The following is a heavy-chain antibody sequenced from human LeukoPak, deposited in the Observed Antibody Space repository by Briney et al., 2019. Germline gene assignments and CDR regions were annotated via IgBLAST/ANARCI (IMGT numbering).Heavy chain of an antibody. Sequence: MASETLSLTCTVSGGSISSYYWSWIRQPPGKGLEWIGYIYYSGSTNYNPSLKSRVTISVDTSKNQFSLKLSSVTAADTAVYYCARDAASGSYAFFDYWGQGTLVTVSS. V-gene: IGHV4-59*12. J-gene: IGHJ4*02. CDR2: IYYSGST. D-gene: IGHD1-26*01. CDR3: ARDAASGSYAFFDY. CDR1: GGSISSYY.